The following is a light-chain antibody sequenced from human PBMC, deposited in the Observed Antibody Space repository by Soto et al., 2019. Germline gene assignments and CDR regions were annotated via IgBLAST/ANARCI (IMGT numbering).Light chain of an antibody. CDR2: SNN. CDR1: SSNIGSNT. Sequence: QSVLTQPPSASGTPGQRVTISCSGRSSNIGSNTVNWYQQLPGTAPKLLIYSNNQRPSGVPDRFSGSKSGTSASLAISGLQSEDEADYYCAAWDDSLNVFYVFGTGTKLTVL. CDR3: AAWDDSLNVFYV. V-gene: IGLV1-44*01. J-gene: IGLJ1*01.